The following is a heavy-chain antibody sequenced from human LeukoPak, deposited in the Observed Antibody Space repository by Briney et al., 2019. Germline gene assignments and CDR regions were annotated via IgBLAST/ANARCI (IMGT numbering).Heavy chain of an antibody. CDR2: ITSGENNE. Sequence: GGSLRLSCAASGFTFRAYILHWVRQAPGKGLEWLTVITSGENNEYYADAVEGRFTISRDNAKSTLFLQMNSLRAEDTAVYYCARSNGWYLDFWGRGTLVTVSS. CDR1: GFTFRAYI. J-gene: IGHJ4*02. D-gene: IGHD6-19*01. CDR3: ARSNGWYLDF. V-gene: IGHV3-30-3*01.